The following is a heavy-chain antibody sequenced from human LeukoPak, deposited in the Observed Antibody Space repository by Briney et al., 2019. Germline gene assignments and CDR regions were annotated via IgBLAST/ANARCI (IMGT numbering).Heavy chain of an antibody. CDR2: TSSDLNVK. D-gene: IGHD3-10*01. Sequence: GGSLRLSCVASGFTFRNYVIHWVRQAPGKGLEWVAVTSSDLNVKLYADSVKGRFTISRDNSRSTLYLQMNSLRPEDTAIYYCAREGYYGSGSPPSLYFDYWGQGTLVTVSS. CDR3: AREGYYGSGSPPSLYFDY. V-gene: IGHV3-30-3*01. CDR1: GFTFRNYV. J-gene: IGHJ4*02.